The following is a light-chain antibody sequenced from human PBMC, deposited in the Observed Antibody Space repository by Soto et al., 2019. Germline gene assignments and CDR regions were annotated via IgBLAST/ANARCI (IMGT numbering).Light chain of an antibody. V-gene: IGLV2-23*02. CDR3: CSYVGSSILM. Sequence: ALTQPASVSGSPGQSITISCTGTSSDVGLYNLVSWYQQLPGKAPKLIIYEVNERPSGISDRFSGSKSGNTASLTISGLQDEDEADYYCCSYVGSSILMFGGGTKLTVL. CDR1: SSDVGLYNL. CDR2: EVN. J-gene: IGLJ3*02.